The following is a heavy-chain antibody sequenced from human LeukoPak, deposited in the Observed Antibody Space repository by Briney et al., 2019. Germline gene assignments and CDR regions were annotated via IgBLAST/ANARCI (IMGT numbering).Heavy chain of an antibody. CDR2: IYYSGST. J-gene: IGHJ4*02. D-gene: IGHD6-13*01. CDR1: GGSISSYY. V-gene: IGHV4-59*12. Sequence: SETLSLTCTVSGGSISSYYWSWIRQPPGKGLEWIGCIYYSGSTNYNPSLKSRVTISVDTSKNQFSLKLSSVTAADTAVYYCAREGPAGYSSSWYADYWGQGTLVTVSS. CDR3: AREGPAGYSSSWYADY.